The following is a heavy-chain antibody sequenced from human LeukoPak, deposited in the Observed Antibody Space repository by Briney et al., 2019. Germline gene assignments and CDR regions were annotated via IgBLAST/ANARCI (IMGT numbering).Heavy chain of an antibody. Sequence: SETLSLTCTVSGGSISSSSYYWGWIRQPPGKGLEWIGSICYSGSTYYNPSLKSRVTISVDTSKNQFSLKLSSVTAADTAVYYCARDAAGASDYWGQGTLVTVSS. V-gene: IGHV4-39*07. CDR3: ARDAAGASDY. J-gene: IGHJ4*02. D-gene: IGHD6-19*01. CDR2: ICYSGST. CDR1: GGSISSSSYY.